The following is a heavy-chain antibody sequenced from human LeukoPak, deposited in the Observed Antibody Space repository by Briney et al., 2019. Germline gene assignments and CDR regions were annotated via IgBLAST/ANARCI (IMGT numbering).Heavy chain of an antibody. V-gene: IGHV4-34*01. J-gene: IGHJ5*02. CDR3: ARGETTQSANWFDP. CDR2: INHSKIT. D-gene: IGHD4-11*01. Sequence: SETLSLTCAVYGXSFSGYYGSWILQPPGKVLEWIVEINHSKITNYNPFLKRRYPISVDTSNNQVSLKLSSVTAADTAVYYCARGETTQSANWFDPWGQGTLVTVSS. CDR1: GXSFSGYY.